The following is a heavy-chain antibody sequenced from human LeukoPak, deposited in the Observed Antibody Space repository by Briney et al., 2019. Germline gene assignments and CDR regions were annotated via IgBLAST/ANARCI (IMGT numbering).Heavy chain of an antibody. CDR1: GFTFSSYS. J-gene: IGHJ4*02. CDR2: ISSSSSSYI. Sequence: PGGSLRLSCAASGFTFSSYSMNWVRQAPGKGLEWVSSISSSSSSYIYYADSVKGRFTISRDNAKDSLYLQMNSLRAEDTAVYYCARDRYCSSTSCLDYWGQGTLVTVSS. V-gene: IGHV3-21*01. D-gene: IGHD2-2*01. CDR3: ARDRYCSSTSCLDY.